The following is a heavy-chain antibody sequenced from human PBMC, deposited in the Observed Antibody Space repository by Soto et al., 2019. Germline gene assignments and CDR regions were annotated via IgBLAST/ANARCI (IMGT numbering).Heavy chain of an antibody. CDR2: ISYDGSNK. V-gene: IGHV3-30-3*01. D-gene: IGHD3-3*01. CDR3: ARDKRDLRFLEWSYYFDY. Sequence: QVQLVESGGAVVHLGSSRKPPWQALGFTLGTFLMHWVRQAPAKGREWWALISYDGSNKYYADSVKGRFTISRDNSKNTLYLQMNSLRAEDTAVYYCARDKRDLRFLEWSYYFDYWGQGTLVTVSS. J-gene: IGHJ4*02. CDR1: GFTLGTFL.